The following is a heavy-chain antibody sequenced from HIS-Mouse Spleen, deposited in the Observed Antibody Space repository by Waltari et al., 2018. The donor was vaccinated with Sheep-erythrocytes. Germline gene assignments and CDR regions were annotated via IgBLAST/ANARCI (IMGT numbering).Heavy chain of an antibody. Sequence: QVQLQESGPGLVKPSETLSLTCTVSGGSISSYYWSWIRQPPGKGLEWIGYIYYSGSTNNDPSLKSRVTISVDTSKNQFSLKLSSVTAADTAVYYCARFSRPRFWPVGATAFDIWGQGTMVTVSS. CDR3: ARFSRPRFWPVGATAFDI. V-gene: IGHV4-59*08. CDR1: GGSISSYY. J-gene: IGHJ3*02. CDR2: IYYSGST. D-gene: IGHD1-26*01.